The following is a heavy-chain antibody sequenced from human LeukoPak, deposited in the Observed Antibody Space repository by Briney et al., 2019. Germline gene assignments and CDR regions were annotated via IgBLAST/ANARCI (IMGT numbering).Heavy chain of an antibody. CDR1: GFTFSNHA. V-gene: IGHV3-30*04. D-gene: IGHD1-14*01. J-gene: IGHJ4*02. Sequence: GGSLRLSCAASGFTFSNHAIHWVRQAPGKGLEWVAVISYDDGTNKYYADSVEGRFTISRDNSKNTVFLHMNGLRPEDTAVYCCARDTGENGYYGLTGDYWGRGTLVTVSS. CDR3: ARDTGENGYYGLTGDY. CDR2: ISYDDGTNK.